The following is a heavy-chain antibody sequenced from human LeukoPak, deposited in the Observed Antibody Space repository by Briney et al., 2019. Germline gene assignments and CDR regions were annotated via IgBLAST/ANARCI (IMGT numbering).Heavy chain of an antibody. CDR3: ARELDYGGRFNFDH. Sequence: GGSLRLSCAASGFTFSTYWMHWVRQAPGKGLVWVSRIKSDGSSIMYADSVRGRFTISRDNAKNTLYLQMNSLRAEDTAVYYCARELDYGGRFNFDHWGQGTLVTVSS. CDR2: IKSDGSSI. D-gene: IGHD4-23*01. CDR1: GFTFSTYW. V-gene: IGHV3-74*03. J-gene: IGHJ4*02.